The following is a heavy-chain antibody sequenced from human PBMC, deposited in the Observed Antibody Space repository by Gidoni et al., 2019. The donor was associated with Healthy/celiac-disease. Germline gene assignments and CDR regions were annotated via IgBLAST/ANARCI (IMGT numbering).Heavy chain of an antibody. Sequence: QVQLQQSGPGLVKPSQTLSLTCAISGDRVSSNSAAWNWIRQSPSRGLDWLGRTYYRSKWYNDYAVSVKSRITINPDTSKIQFSLQLNSVTPEDTAVYYCAIGLFGVVIIYYGMDVWGQGTTVTVSS. CDR3: AIGLFGVVIIYYGMDV. V-gene: IGHV6-1*01. J-gene: IGHJ6*02. D-gene: IGHD3-3*01. CDR1: GDRVSSNSAA. CDR2: TYYRSKWYN.